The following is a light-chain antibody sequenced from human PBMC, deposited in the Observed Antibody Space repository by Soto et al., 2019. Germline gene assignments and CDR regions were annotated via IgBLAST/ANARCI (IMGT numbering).Light chain of an antibody. CDR1: SSAVGGSNY. V-gene: IGLV2-14*01. CDR3: SSHTSSSTSYV. CDR2: DVS. Sequence: QSVLTPPASVSGSPGQSLTISCTGTSSAVGGSNYVSWYQQHPGKAPKLMIYDVSKRPSGVSNRFSGSKAGNTASLTISGLQAEDEADYYCSSHTSSSTSYVFGTGTKVPS. J-gene: IGLJ1*01.